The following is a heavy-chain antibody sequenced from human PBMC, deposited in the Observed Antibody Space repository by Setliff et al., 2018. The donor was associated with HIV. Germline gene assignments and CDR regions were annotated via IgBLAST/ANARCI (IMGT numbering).Heavy chain of an antibody. J-gene: IGHJ3*02. CDR3: ARVATGPESFDI. D-gene: IGHD3-9*01. Sequence: TSETLSLTCAVSGGSISSSNWWSWVRQPPGKGLEWIGEIFHSGGTNYNPSLKSRVTISVDTSKNQFSLKLSSVTAADTAVYYCARVATGPESFDIWGQGTMVTVSS. V-gene: IGHV4-4*02. CDR2: IFHSGGT. CDR1: GGSISSSNW.